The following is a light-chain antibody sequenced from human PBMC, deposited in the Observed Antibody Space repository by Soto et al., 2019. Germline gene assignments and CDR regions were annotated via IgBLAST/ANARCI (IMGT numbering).Light chain of an antibody. Sequence: DIQMTQSPSSLSASVGDRVTITCRASQGFSNYLAWYQQKPGKVPMLLIYATSTLQSGVPSRFSSSGSGTDFTLTISSLQPEDVETYYCQKYNDVPFTFGPGAKVDIK. CDR2: ATS. V-gene: IGKV1-27*01. J-gene: IGKJ3*01. CDR1: QGFSNY. CDR3: QKYNDVPFT.